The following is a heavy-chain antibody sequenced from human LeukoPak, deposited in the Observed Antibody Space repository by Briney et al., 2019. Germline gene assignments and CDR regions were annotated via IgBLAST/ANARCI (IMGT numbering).Heavy chain of an antibody. Sequence: ASVKVSCEASGYTFTGYYMHWVRQAPGQGLEWMGRINPNSGGTNYAQKFQGRVTMTRDTSISTAYMELSRLRSDDTAVYYCARARDGYNPDFDYWGQGTLVTVSS. CDR3: ARARDGYNPDFDY. CDR2: INPNSGGT. D-gene: IGHD5-24*01. J-gene: IGHJ4*02. V-gene: IGHV1-2*06. CDR1: GYTFTGYY.